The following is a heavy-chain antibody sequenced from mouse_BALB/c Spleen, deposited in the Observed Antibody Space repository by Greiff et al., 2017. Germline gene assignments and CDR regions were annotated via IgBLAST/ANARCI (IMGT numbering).Heavy chain of an antibody. CDR1: GFTFSSYG. Sequence: DVMLVESGGGLVQPGGSLKLSCAASGFTFSSYGMSWVRQTPDKRLELVATINSNGGSTYYPDSVKGRFTISRDNAKNTLYLQMSSLKSEDTAMYYCARDGYYEGFAYWGQGTLVTVSA. J-gene: IGHJ3*01. CDR2: INSNGGST. D-gene: IGHD2-3*01. CDR3: ARDGYYEGFAY. V-gene: IGHV5-6-3*01.